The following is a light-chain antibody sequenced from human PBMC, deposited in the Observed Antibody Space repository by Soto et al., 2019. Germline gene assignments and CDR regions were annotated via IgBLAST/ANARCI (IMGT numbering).Light chain of an antibody. V-gene: IGKV1-33*01. Sequence: DVQMTQSPSSLSASVGDRVTITCQASQDISNYLNWYQQRPGKAPKLLIYDVSNLARGVTSRFSGGGSGSGIDFTFTISCLQPDAIETYYCQHYASIPFSFGRGTKLEIK. CDR2: DVS. J-gene: IGKJ2*01. CDR1: QDISNY. CDR3: QHYASIPFS.